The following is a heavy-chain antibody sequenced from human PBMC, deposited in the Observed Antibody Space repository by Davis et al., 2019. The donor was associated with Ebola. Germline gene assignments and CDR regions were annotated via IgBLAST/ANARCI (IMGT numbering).Heavy chain of an antibody. D-gene: IGHD5-12*01. CDR3: ARGPASGYELGLFDP. V-gene: IGHV1-18*01. Sequence: AASVKVSCKASGYTFTSYGISWVRQAPGQGLEWMGWISAYNGNTNYAQKLQGRVTMTTDTSTSTAYMELRSLRSEDTAVYYCARGPASGYELGLFDPWGQGTPVTVSS. J-gene: IGHJ5*02. CDR1: GYTFTSYG. CDR2: ISAYNGNT.